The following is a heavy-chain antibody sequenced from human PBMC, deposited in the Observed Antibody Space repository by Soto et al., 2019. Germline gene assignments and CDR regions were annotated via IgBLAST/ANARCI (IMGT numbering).Heavy chain of an antibody. V-gene: IGHV1-3*01. CDR1: GYTFTAYT. J-gene: IGHJ5*02. CDR2: VNAGNVNT. CDR3: ARWFDSGGGGWLDP. Sequence: ASLKVSCKTSGYTFTAYTMHWVRQAPGQRLEWMGWVNAGNVNTKYSQNFQGRVSFTWVTPASTAYMELNSLRSEDTAVYYCARWFDSGGGGWLDPWGPGTLVTVSS. D-gene: IGHD6-19*01.